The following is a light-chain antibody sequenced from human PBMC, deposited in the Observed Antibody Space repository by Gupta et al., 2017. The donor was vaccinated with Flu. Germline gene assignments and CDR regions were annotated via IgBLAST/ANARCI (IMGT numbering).Light chain of an antibody. Sequence: RVTIPCSGSSTKIRSSHVCEYQQRPVTAPELHIYSNNPRGTRVPFRFSNSKSGTSPSMCISGLRAEDEADYYCAARDDSRNGQVFGGGTKLTVL. J-gene: IGLJ2*01. V-gene: IGLV1-47*02. CDR3: AARDDSRNGQV. CDR2: SNN. CDR1: STKIRSSH.